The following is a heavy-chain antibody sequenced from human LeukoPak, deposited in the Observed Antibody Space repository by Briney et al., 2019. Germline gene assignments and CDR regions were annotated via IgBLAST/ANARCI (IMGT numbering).Heavy chain of an antibody. J-gene: IGHJ4*02. CDR3: ARAGWFGELLLTYYFDY. CDR1: GFTFSSYS. D-gene: IGHD3-10*01. CDR2: ISSSSSYI. V-gene: IGHV3-21*01. Sequence: PGGSLRLSCAASGFTFSSYSMNWVRQAPGKGLEWVSSISSSSSYIYYADSVKGRSTISRDNAKNSLYLQMNSLRAEDTAVYYCARAGWFGELLLTYYFDYWGQGTLVTVSS.